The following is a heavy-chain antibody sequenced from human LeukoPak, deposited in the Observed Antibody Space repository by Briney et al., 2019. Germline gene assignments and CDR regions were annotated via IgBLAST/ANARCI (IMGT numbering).Heavy chain of an antibody. CDR3: AITQWPYYYMDV. CDR2: IYYGGTT. V-gene: IGHV4-39*07. CDR1: GDSISPSSYY. J-gene: IGHJ6*03. Sequence: SETLSLTCTVAGDSISPSSYYWGWIRQPPGKGLEWIGSIYYGGTTYYNLSLKSRVTISVDTTKNQFSLKLSSVTAADTAVYYCAITQWPYYYMDVWGKGTTVTISS. D-gene: IGHD6-19*01.